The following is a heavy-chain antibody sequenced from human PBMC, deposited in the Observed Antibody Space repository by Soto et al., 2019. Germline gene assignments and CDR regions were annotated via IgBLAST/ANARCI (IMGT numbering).Heavy chain of an antibody. CDR2: IYYFGST. CDR3: ARHSPDFDWLSQFDY. D-gene: IGHD3-9*01. CDR1: DFSISSYY. Sequence: PSETLSLTCTFADFSISSYYLILLRQPPGKGLEWIGYIYYFGSTNYNPSLKSRVTISVDTSKNQFSLKLSSVTAADTAVYYCARHSPDFDWLSQFDYWGQGTLVTVSS. J-gene: IGHJ4*02. V-gene: IGHV4-59*08.